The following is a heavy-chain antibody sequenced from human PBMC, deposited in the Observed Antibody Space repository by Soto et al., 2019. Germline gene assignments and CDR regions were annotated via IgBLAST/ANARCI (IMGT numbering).Heavy chain of an antibody. J-gene: IGHJ5*02. CDR2: IYPGDSDT. CDR3: AIGYDFWSGPQGGNWFDP. V-gene: IGHV5-51*01. D-gene: IGHD3-3*01. Sequence: GESLKISCKGSGYSFTSYWIGWVRQMPGKGLEWMGIIYPGDSDTRSSPSFQGQVTISADKSISTAYLQWSSLKASDTAMYYCAIGYDFWSGPQGGNWFDPWGQGTLVTVSS. CDR1: GYSFTSYW.